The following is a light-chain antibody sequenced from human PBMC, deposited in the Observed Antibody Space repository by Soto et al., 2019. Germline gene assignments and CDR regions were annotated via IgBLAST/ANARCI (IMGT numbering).Light chain of an antibody. V-gene: IGKV3-15*01. CDR1: QSVSSN. CDR3: QQYNNGRT. J-gene: IGKJ1*01. Sequence: EIVMTQSPATLSVSPGERATLSCRASQSVSSNLAWYQQKPGQAPRLLIYGASTRATGIPARFSGSGSGTEFTLNISSLQSEDFAVYYCQQYNNGRTFGQGTKVEIK. CDR2: GAS.